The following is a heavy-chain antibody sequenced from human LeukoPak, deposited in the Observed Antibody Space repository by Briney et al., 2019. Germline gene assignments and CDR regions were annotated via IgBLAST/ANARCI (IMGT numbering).Heavy chain of an antibody. CDR2: IYYSGDT. CDR1: GGSISSYY. J-gene: IGHJ4*02. CDR3: ARHRPGGAFDY. V-gene: IGHV4-59*08. D-gene: IGHD3-16*01. Sequence: PSETLSLTCTVSGGSISSYYWSWIRQPPGKGLEWIGYIYYSGDTDYNPSLKSRVTISVDTSKNQFSLGLSSVTAADTAVYYCARHRPGGAFDYWGQGTLVTVSS.